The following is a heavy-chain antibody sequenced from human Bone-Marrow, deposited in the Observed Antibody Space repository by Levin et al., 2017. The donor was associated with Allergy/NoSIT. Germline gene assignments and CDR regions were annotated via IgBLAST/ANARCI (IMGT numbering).Heavy chain of an antibody. J-gene: IGHJ6*02. CDR1: GFTFSSYS. V-gene: IGHV3-21*01. CDR3: ARDRVVVTAIQGYYHYGMDV. D-gene: IGHD2-21*02. CDR2: ISSSSSYI. Sequence: GESLKISCAASGFTFSSYSMNWVRQAPGKGLEWVSSISSSSSYIYYADSVKGRFTISRDNAKNSLYLQMNSLRAEDTAVYYCARDRVVVTAIQGYYHYGMDVWGQGTTVTVSS.